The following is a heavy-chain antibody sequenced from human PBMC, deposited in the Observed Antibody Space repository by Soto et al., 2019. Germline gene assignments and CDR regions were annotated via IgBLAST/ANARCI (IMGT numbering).Heavy chain of an antibody. CDR1: GGSINSGGYY. D-gene: IGHD3-22*01. CDR2: IYYNGNT. Sequence: SETLSLTCTVSGGSINSGGYYWSWIRQHPGKGLEWIGSIYYNGNTYYNPSPKSRITISLDTSRNQFSLKLSSVTAADTAVYYCARLFYYDTSGSYYYFDYWGQGTLVTVSS. CDR3: ARLFYYDTSGSYYYFDY. J-gene: IGHJ4*02. V-gene: IGHV4-31*03.